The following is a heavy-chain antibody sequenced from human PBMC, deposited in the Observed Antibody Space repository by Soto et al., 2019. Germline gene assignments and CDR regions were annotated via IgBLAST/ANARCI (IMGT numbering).Heavy chain of an antibody. D-gene: IGHD1-26*01. J-gene: IGHJ4*02. CDR3: ARDSEWEPKYYFDY. Sequence: QVQLVESGGGVVQPGRSLRLSCAASGFTFSSYGMHWVRQAPGKGLEWVAVIWYDGSNKYYADSVKGRFTISRDNSKNTLYLQMNSLRAEDTAVYYCARDSEWEPKYYFDYWGQGTLVTVSS. CDR2: IWYDGSNK. V-gene: IGHV3-33*01. CDR1: GFTFSSYG.